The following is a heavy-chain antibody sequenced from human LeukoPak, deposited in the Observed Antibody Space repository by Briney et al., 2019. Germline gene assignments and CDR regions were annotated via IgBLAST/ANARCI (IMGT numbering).Heavy chain of an antibody. V-gene: IGHV3-15*01. CDR2: INSKTDGGAT. D-gene: IGHD5-12*01. CDR3: THVGYGGPFDI. CDR1: GFTLSNAW. J-gene: IGHJ3*02. Sequence: GGSLRLSCAASGFTLSNAWMSWIRQAPGKGLEWVGRINSKTDGGATDYAAPVKGRFTISRDDSKNTLFLQMNSLKTEDTALYYCTHVGYGGPFDIWGQGTMVTVSS.